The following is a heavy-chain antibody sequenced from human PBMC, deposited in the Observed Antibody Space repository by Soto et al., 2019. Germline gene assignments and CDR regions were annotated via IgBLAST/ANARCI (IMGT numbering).Heavy chain of an antibody. Sequence: QVQLVQSGAEVKKPGSSVKVSCKASGGTFSSYSINWVRQAPGQGLEWMGEIIPIFGTANYAQKFQGRVTIAEVESTSPAYMELSSLRSEVTAVYYCARDGGRHSGGIDYWGQGTLVTVSS. CDR1: GGTFSSYS. CDR2: IIPIFGTA. V-gene: IGHV1-69*01. J-gene: IGHJ4*02. D-gene: IGHD1-26*01. CDR3: ARDGGRHSGGIDY.